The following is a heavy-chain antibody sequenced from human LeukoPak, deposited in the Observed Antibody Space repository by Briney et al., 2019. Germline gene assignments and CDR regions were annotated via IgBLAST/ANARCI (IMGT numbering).Heavy chain of an antibody. Sequence: ALVKVSCKASGYTFTSYYMHWVRQAPGQGLEWMGIINPSGGSTSYAQKFQGRVTMTRDTSTSTVYMELSSLRSEDTAVYYCAASPFTAMVYYWGQGTLVTVSS. D-gene: IGHD5-18*01. CDR1: GYTFTSYY. J-gene: IGHJ4*02. V-gene: IGHV1-46*01. CDR2: INPSGGST. CDR3: AASPFTAMVYY.